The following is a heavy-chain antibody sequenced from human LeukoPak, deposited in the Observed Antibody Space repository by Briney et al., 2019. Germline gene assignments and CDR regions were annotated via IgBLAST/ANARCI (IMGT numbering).Heavy chain of an antibody. D-gene: IGHD6-13*01. Sequence: SETLSLTCTVSGGSISSYCWSWIRQPPGKGLEWIGYIYYSGSTNYNPSLKSRVTISVDTSKNQFSLKLSSVTAADTAVYYCASGDRIAAAGTRFDYWGQGTLVTVSS. CDR2: IYYSGST. CDR3: ASGDRIAAAGTRFDY. J-gene: IGHJ4*02. CDR1: GGSISSYC. V-gene: IGHV4-59*08.